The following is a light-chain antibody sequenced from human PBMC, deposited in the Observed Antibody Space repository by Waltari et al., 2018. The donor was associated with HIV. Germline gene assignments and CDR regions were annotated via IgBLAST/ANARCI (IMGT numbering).Light chain of an antibody. J-gene: IGLJ3*02. Sequence: QSALTQPRSVSGSPGQSVTISCTGTSSDVGGYDSVSWYQQHPGKAPKLMIYDVNNRPSGVPDRFSGSKSGNSASLSISGLQADDEADYFCCSYAGTYTWVFGGGTKLTVL. CDR2: DVN. CDR1: SSDVGGYDS. V-gene: IGLV2-11*01. CDR3: CSYAGTYTWV.